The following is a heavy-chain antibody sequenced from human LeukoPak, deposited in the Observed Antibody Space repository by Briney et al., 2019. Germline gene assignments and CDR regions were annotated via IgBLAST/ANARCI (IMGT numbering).Heavy chain of an antibody. Sequence: GGSLRLSCAASGFTFTEYWMTWVRQAPGQRLEWVANIKQDGSEVYYVYSVEGRFTISRDNTKNSVYLQMNSLGVEDTAVYYCAREAYCGGPSCFAVSYMDVWGEGTTVTVSS. CDR3: AREAYCGGPSCFAVSYMDV. CDR1: GFTFTEYW. D-gene: IGHD2-21*01. V-gene: IGHV3-7*01. J-gene: IGHJ6*03. CDR2: IKQDGSEV.